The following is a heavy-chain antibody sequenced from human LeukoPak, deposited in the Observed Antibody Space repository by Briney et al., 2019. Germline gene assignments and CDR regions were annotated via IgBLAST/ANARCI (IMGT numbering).Heavy chain of an antibody. Sequence: NPGGSLRLSCAASGFTFSDYYMSWIRQAPGKGLEWVSYISSSGSTIYYADSVKGRFTISRDNAKNSLYLQMNSLRAEDTAVYYCASHHQYSSSWYFDYWGQGTLVTVSS. D-gene: IGHD6-13*01. CDR2: ISSSGSTI. J-gene: IGHJ4*02. CDR1: GFTFSDYY. V-gene: IGHV3-11*01. CDR3: ASHHQYSSSWYFDY.